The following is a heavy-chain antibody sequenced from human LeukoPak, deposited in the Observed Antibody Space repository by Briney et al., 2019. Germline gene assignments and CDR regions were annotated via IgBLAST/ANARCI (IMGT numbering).Heavy chain of an antibody. J-gene: IGHJ2*01. V-gene: IGHV3-7*01. CDR2: IKEDGSDK. CDR1: GFTFSAYW. Sequence: GGSLRLSCAASGFTFSAYWMGWVRHAPGKGLEWVADIKEDGSDKYSVDSVKGRFTISRDNAKNSLYLQMNSLRAEDTAVYYCARDTYRFFDLWGRGTLVTVSS. CDR3: ARDTYRFFDL.